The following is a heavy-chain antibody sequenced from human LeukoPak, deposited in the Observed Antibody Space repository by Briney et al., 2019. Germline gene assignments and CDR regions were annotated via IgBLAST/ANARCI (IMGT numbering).Heavy chain of an antibody. CDR1: GYTFTNYD. CDR2: MNPNSGNT. V-gene: IGHV1-8*01. Sequence: ASVKVSCKASGYTFTNYDINWVRQAPGQGLEWMGWMNPNSGNTGYAQKFQGRVTMTRNTPISTAYMELSSLTSDDTAVYYCARGPSSSWSPGWFDHWGQGTLVTVSS. J-gene: IGHJ5*02. D-gene: IGHD6-13*01. CDR3: ARGPSSSWSPGWFDH.